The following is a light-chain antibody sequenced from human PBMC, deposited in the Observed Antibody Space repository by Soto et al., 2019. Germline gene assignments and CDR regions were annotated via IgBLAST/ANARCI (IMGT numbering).Light chain of an antibody. CDR1: QSISSY. CDR3: QLSYSTPLT. J-gene: IGKJ5*01. Sequence: DMRMTQSPSSVSAYVEDRVTITCRASQSISSYLNWYQQKPGKAPKLLIYAASSLQSGVPSRFSGSGSGIDFTLTISSLQPEDFATYYCQLSYSTPLTFGQGTLLDIK. CDR2: AAS. V-gene: IGKV1-39*01.